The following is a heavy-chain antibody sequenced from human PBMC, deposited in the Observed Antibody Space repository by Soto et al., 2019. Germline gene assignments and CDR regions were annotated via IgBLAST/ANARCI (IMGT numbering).Heavy chain of an antibody. D-gene: IGHD6-13*01. J-gene: IGHJ6*02. Sequence: GGSLRLSCAASGFTFSSYVMHWVRQAPGKGLEWVAVIWYDGSNKYYADSVKGRFTISRDNSKNMLYLQMNSLRAEDTAVYYCARGAAAGDPYYYYGMDVWGQGTTVTVSS. CDR2: IWYDGSNK. CDR3: ARGAAAGDPYYYYGMDV. CDR1: GFTFSSYV. V-gene: IGHV3-33*01.